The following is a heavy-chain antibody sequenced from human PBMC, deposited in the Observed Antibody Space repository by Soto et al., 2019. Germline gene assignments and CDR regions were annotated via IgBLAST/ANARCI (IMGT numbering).Heavy chain of an antibody. CDR2: VSGSGDST. J-gene: IGHJ6*02. V-gene: IGHV3-23*01. CDR3: AKDMFAGSYYQNYYYYAMDV. D-gene: IGHD3-10*01. CDR1: GFTFRIFA. Sequence: EVQLLESGGGLVQPGGTLRLSCAASGFTFRIFAMSWVRQAPGKGLDWVSAVSGSGDSTYYADSVKGRFTISRDNSKNTVYLQMKSLRAEDTAVYYCAKDMFAGSYYQNYYYYAMDVWGQGTTVTVSS.